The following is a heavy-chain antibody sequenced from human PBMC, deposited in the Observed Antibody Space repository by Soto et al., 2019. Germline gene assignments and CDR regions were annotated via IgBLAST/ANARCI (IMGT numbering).Heavy chain of an antibody. J-gene: IGHJ6*02. CDR1: GGSINRYY. CDR2: IYYSGST. CDR3: ARGRFGRGNGMGD. D-gene: IGHD3-10*01. V-gene: IGHV4-59*12. Sequence: SDTLSLTCITSGGSINRYYWSWIRQPPGKGLEWIGYIYYSGSTNYNPSLRSRLTMSVDTSKNQFSLKLSSVTAADTAVYYCARGRFGRGNGMGDWGQGTTVT.